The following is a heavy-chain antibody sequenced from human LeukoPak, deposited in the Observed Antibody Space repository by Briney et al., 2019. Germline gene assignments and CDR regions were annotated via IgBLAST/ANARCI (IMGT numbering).Heavy chain of an antibody. D-gene: IGHD3-9*01. Sequence: PSETLSLTCAAYGGSFSGYYWSWIRQPPGKGLEWIGEINHSGSTNYNPSLKSRVTISVDTSKNQFSLKLSSVTAADTAVYYCALLRYLGGYWGQGTLVTVSS. CDR1: GGSFSGYY. CDR2: INHSGST. V-gene: IGHV4-34*01. J-gene: IGHJ4*02. CDR3: ALLRYLGGY.